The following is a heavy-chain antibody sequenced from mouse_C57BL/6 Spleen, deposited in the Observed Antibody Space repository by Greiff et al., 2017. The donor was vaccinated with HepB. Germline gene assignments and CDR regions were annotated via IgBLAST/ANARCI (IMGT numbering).Heavy chain of an antibody. D-gene: IGHD1-1*01. Sequence: QVQLKESGPGILQSSQTLSLTCSFSGFSLSTSGMGVSWIRQPSGKGLEWLAHIYWDDDKRYNPSLKSRLTISKDTSRNQVFLKITSVDTADTATYYCARVYGSSWGYAMDYWGQGTSVTVSS. V-gene: IGHV8-12*01. J-gene: IGHJ4*01. CDR3: ARVYGSSWGYAMDY. CDR2: IYWDDDK. CDR1: GFSLSTSGMG.